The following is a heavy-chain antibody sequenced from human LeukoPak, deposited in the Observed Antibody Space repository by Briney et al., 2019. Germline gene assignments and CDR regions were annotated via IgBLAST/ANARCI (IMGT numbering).Heavy chain of an antibody. CDR1: GFTFSSYG. V-gene: IGHV3-30*18. CDR3: AKGLQLRVVPAALLYYYYGMDV. D-gene: IGHD2-2*01. Sequence: GGSLRLSCAASGFTFSSYGMHWVRQAPGKGLEWVAVISYDGSNKYYADSVKGRFTISRDNSKNTLYLQMNSLRAEDTAVYYCAKGLQLRVVPAALLYYYYGMDVWGQGTTVTVSS. CDR2: ISYDGSNK. J-gene: IGHJ6*02.